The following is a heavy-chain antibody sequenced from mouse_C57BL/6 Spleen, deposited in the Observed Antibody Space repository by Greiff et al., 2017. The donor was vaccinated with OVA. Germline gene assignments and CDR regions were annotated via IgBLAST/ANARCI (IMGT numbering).Heavy chain of an antibody. CDR1: GYTFTNYW. CDR3: ARRDYPAWFAY. J-gene: IGHJ3*01. V-gene: IGHV1-63*01. D-gene: IGHD5-5*01. Sequence: QVQLQQSGAELVRPGPSVKMSCKASGYTFTNYWIGWAKQRPGHGLEWIGDIYPGGGYTNYNEKFKGKATLTADKSSSTAYMQFSSLTSEDSAIYYCARRDYPAWFAYWGQGTLVTVSA. CDR2: IYPGGGYT.